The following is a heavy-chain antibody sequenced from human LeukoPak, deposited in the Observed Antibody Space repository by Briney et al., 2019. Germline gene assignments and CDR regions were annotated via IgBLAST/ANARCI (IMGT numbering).Heavy chain of an antibody. CDR2: INPSGGST. J-gene: IGHJ4*02. Sequence: ASVKVSCKASGYTFTSYGISWVRQAPGQGLEWMGIINPSGGSTSYAQKFQGRVTMTRDTSTSTVYMELGSLRSEDTAVYYCARGNTAIAASLGYWGQGTLVTVSS. D-gene: IGHD6-13*01. CDR3: ARGNTAIAASLGY. V-gene: IGHV1-46*01. CDR1: GYTFTSYG.